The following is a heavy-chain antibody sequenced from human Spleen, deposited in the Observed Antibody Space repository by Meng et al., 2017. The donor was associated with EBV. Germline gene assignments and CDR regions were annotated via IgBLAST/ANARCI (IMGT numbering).Heavy chain of an antibody. J-gene: IGHJ4*02. CDR2: INPSDGDT. Sequence: QVPLVQSGAEGKKPGASVKVSCKASGYTFTSYYVHWVRQAPGQGLEWVGIINPSDGDTSYAQMFQGRVTVTRDTSSSTVYMDLSSLRSEDTAIYYCCTSQFDYWGQGTLVTVSS. CDR1: GYTFTSYY. V-gene: IGHV1-46*01. CDR3: CTSQFDY.